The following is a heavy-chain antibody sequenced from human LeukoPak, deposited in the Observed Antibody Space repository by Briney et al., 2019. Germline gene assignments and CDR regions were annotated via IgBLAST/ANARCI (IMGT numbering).Heavy chain of an antibody. D-gene: IGHD4-11*01. CDR2: INHSGST. V-gene: IGHV4-34*01. CDR3: AGFGLGYTVTTTGVY. Sequence: PSETLSLTCAVYGGSFSGYYWSWIRQPPGKGLEWIGEINHSGSTNYNPSLKSRVTISVDTSKNQFSLKLSSVTAADTAVYYCAGFGLGYTVTTTGVYWGQGTPVTVSS. CDR1: GGSFSGYY. J-gene: IGHJ4*02.